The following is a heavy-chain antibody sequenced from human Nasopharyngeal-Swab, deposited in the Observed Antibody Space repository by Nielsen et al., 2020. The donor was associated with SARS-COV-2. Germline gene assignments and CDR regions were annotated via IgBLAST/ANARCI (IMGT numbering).Heavy chain of an antibody. CDR3: AREKAYCGGDCYHWFDP. CDR1: GGTFSSYA. Sequence: SVKVSCKASGGTFSSYAISWVRQATGQGLEWMGGIIPILGIANYAQKFQGRVTIAADKSTSTAYMELSSLRSEDTAVYYCAREKAYCGGDCYHWFDPWGQGTLVTVSS. V-gene: IGHV1-69*10. D-gene: IGHD2-21*02. CDR2: IIPILGIA. J-gene: IGHJ5*02.